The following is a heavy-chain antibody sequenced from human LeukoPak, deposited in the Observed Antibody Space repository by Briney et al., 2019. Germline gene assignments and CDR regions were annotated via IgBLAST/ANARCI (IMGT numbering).Heavy chain of an antibody. J-gene: IGHJ4*02. CDR2: LSSSSSTI. CDR3: ARGHSNWEGVDY. V-gene: IGHV3-48*01. CDR1: GFTFSSYS. D-gene: IGHD7-27*01. Sequence: GGSLRLSCAASGFTFSSYSMNWVRQAPGKGLEWVSYLSSSSSTIYYADSVKGRFTTSRDNAKNSLYLQMNSLRAEDTAVYYCARGHSNWEGVDYWGQGTLVTVSS.